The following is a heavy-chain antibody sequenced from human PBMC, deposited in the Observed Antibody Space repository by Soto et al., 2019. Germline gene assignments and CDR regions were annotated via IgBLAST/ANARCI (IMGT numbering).Heavy chain of an antibody. CDR3: AKLTAA. D-gene: IGHD6-13*01. CDR1: GFPFGDHA. CDR2: ITGRGDTT. J-gene: IGHJ4*02. V-gene: IGHV3-23*01. Sequence: PGGSLRLSCAASGFPFGDHAMHWVRQAPGKGLEWVSAITGRGDTTYYADSVKGRFTVSRDNSKNTVYLQMNSLRDEDTAVYYCAKLTAAWGQGTLVTVSS.